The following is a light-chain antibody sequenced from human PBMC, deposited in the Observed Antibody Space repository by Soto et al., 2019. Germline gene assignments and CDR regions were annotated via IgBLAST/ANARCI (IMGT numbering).Light chain of an antibody. Sequence: EMVMTQSPATLSVSPGERATLSCRVSQSVGNNLVWYQQKPGQAPRLLIYGASTRATGIPARFSGSGSGTEFTLTISSLQSEDLGVYYCQQRAQGWTFGQGTKVEIK. CDR2: GAS. CDR3: QQRAQGWT. CDR1: QSVGNN. J-gene: IGKJ1*01. V-gene: IGKV3-15*01.